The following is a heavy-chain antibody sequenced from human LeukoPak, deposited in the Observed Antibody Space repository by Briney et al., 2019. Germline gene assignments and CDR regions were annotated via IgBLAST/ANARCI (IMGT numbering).Heavy chain of an antibody. V-gene: IGHV4-59*06. CDR3: ASSYGGNHFDP. D-gene: IGHD4-23*01. Sequence: SETLSLTCTVSGGSISSYYWSWIRQPPGKGLEWIGYIYYSGSTYYNPSLKSRVTISVDTSKNQFSLKLSSVTAADTAVYYCASSYGGNHFDPWGQGTLVTVSS. CDR2: IYYSGST. CDR1: GGSISSYY. J-gene: IGHJ5*02.